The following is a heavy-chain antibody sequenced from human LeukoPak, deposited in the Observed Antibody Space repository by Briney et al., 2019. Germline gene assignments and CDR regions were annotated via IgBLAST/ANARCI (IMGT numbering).Heavy chain of an antibody. V-gene: IGHV3-21*01. J-gene: IGHJ6*02. D-gene: IGHD1-26*01. Sequence: PGGSLRLSCGASGFTFSSYNMNWVRQAPRKGLEWVASISSSSSYRHYGDSVKGRITISRDNAKNSLYLQMNSLRAEDTAVYYCASSSGSYYYYGMDVWGQGTTVTVSS. CDR1: GFTFSSYN. CDR3: ASSSGSYYYYGMDV. CDR2: ISSSSSYR.